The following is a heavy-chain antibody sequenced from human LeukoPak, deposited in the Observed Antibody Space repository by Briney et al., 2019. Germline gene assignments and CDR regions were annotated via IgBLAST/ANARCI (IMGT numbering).Heavy chain of an antibody. Sequence: ASVKVSCKASGYTFTGYYMHWVRQAPGQGLEWMGWINPNSGGTNYAQKFQGRVTMTRDTSISTAYMELSRLRSDDTAVYYCAREAPGKYCNSTSCPPDYWGQGTLVTVSS. CDR2: INPNSGGT. D-gene: IGHD2-2*01. J-gene: IGHJ4*02. CDR3: AREAPGKYCNSTSCPPDY. CDR1: GYTFTGYY. V-gene: IGHV1-2*02.